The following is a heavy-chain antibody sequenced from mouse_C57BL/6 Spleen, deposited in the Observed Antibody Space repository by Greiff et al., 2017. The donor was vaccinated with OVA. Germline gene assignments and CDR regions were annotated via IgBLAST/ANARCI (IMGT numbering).Heavy chain of an antibody. CDR1: GYTFTSYW. V-gene: IGHV1-52*01. Sequence: VQLQQSGAELVRPGSSLKLSCKASGYTFTSYWMHWVRQTPIKGLEWIGNINPSDSGTPYNQTFTDQVILTVDKSSSTDYMQLSNLTSENSAVYDCARGDDYDGDYYAMDYWGQGTSVTVSS. CDR3: ARGDDYDGDYYAMDY. CDR2: INPSDSGT. J-gene: IGHJ4*01. D-gene: IGHD2-4*01.